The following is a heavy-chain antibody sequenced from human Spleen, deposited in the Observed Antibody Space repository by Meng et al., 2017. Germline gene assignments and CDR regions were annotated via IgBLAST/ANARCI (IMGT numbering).Heavy chain of an antibody. Sequence: SETLSLTCAVYGGSFSGYYWSWIRQPPGKGLEWIANIYYSGSTNYNPSLKSRVTISVDTSKKQFSLEVSSVTAADTAVYYCARDRGGSGWYFDYWGQGTLVTVSS. CDR3: ARDRGGSGWYFDY. V-gene: IGHV4-59*01. J-gene: IGHJ4*02. CDR1: GGSFSGYY. D-gene: IGHD6-19*01. CDR2: IYYSGST.